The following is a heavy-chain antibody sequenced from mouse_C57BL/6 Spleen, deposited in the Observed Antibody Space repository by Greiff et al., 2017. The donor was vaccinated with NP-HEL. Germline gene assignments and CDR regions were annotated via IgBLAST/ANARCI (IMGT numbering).Heavy chain of an antibody. CDR2: INYDGSST. D-gene: IGHD2-2*01. J-gene: IGHJ3*01. CDR1: GFTFSDYY. V-gene: IGHV5-16*01. Sequence: EVKLVESEGGLVQPGSSMKLSCTASGFTFSDYYMAWVRQVPEKGLEWVANINYDGSSTYYLDSLKSRFIISRDNAKNILYLQMSSLKSEDTATYYCARDQGYGFAYWGQGTLVTVSA. CDR3: ARDQGYGFAY.